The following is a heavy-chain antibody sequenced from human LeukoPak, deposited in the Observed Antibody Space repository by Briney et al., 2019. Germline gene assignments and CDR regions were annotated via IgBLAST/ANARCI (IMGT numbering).Heavy chain of an antibody. D-gene: IGHD6-19*01. V-gene: IGHV4-34*01. J-gene: IGHJ6*03. CDR3: AGSYSSGWDHYYYYMDV. CDR2: INDSGST. CDR1: GGSFSGYY. Sequence: SETLSLTCAVYGGSFSGYYWSWIRQPPGKGLEWIGEINDSGSTNYNPSLKSRGTISVDTSKNQFSLKLSSVTAADTAVYYCAGSYSSGWDHYYYYMDVWGKGTTVTVSS.